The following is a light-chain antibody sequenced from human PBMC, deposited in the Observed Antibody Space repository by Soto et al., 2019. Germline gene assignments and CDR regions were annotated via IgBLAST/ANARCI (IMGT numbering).Light chain of an antibody. J-gene: IGKJ2*01. V-gene: IGKV3-20*01. CDR3: QLYGSSPPRT. CDR2: GAA. CDR1: QSVNSNY. Sequence: EIVLTQSPGTLSLSPGERATLSCRSGQSVNSNYLAWYQQKPGQAPRLLIYGAASRATGIPDRFSGSGSGTDFTLTISRLEPEDFAVYYCQLYGSSPPRTFGQGTKLEIK.